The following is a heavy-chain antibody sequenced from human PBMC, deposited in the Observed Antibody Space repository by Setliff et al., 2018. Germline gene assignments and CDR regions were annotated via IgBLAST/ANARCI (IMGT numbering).Heavy chain of an antibody. J-gene: IGHJ6*02. D-gene: IGHD5-18*01. CDR1: GGSISPYF. V-gene: IGHV4-59*01. CDR3: VRDRTAYSYGLDV. CDR2: IYHNGNI. Sequence: SETLSLTCTVSGGSISPYFWSWIRQPPGKGLEWIGYIYHNGNINFNPSLKTRLTMSVDTSKNQFALNLRSVTAADTAVYYCVRDRTAYSYGLDVWGQGTTVTVSS.